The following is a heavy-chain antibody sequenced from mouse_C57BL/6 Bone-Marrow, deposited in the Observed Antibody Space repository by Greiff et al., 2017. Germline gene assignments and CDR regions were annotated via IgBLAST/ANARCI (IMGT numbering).Heavy chain of an antibody. CDR1: GYTFTSYW. J-gene: IGHJ3*01. CDR3: ARGLRRVSSWCAH. CDR2: IYPSDSET. V-gene: IGHV1-61*01. D-gene: IGHD2-2*01. Sequence: QVQLQQPGAELVRPGSSVKLSCKASGYTFTSYWMDWVKQRPGQGLEWIGNIYPSDSETHYNQKFKDKATLTVDKSSSTAYMQLSSLTSAGSAVYYCARGLRRVSSWCAHRGEGSLGTVSA.